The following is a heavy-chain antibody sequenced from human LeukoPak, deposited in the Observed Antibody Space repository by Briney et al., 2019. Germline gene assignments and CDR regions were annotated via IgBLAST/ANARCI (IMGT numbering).Heavy chain of an antibody. J-gene: IGHJ4*02. CDR1: GGSFSGYY. V-gene: IGHV4-34*01. CDR3: ARGHFSSGWFV. D-gene: IGHD6-19*01. Sequence: SETLSLTCAVYGGSFSGYYWSWIRQPPGKGLEWIGEINHSGSTNYNPSLKSRVTISLDTSRNHFSLKLSSVTAADTAMYYCARGHFSSGWFVGGQGTLVTVSS. CDR2: INHSGST.